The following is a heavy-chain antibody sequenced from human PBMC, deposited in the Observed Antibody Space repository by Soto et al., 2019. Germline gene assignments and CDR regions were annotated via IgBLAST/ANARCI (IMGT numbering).Heavy chain of an antibody. J-gene: IGHJ4*02. CDR3: ASTHPVLTY. CDR2: IYYSGST. V-gene: IGHV4-59*01. Sequence: SETLSLTCTVSGGSISSYYWSWIRQPPGKGLEWIGYIYYSGSTNYNPSLKSRVTISVDTSKSQFSLKLTSVTAADTAVYYCASTHPVLTYWSQGTLVIVSS. CDR1: GGSISSYY.